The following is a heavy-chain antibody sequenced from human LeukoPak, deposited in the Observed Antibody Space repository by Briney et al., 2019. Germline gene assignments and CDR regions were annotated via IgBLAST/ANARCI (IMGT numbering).Heavy chain of an antibody. CDR1: GFTFSRSA. CDR2: ISGSGGST. V-gene: IGHV3-23*01. Sequence: GGSLRLSCAASGFTFSRSAMSWVRQAPGKGLEWVSAISGSGGSTYYADSVKGRFTISRDNSKNTLYLQMNSRRAEGTAVYYCAKAPHIVVVTAIFYYWGRGTLVTVSS. D-gene: IGHD2-21*02. J-gene: IGHJ4*02. CDR3: AKAPHIVVVTAIFYY.